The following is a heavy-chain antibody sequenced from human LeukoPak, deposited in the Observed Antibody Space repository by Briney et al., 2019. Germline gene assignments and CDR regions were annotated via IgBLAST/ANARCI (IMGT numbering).Heavy chain of an antibody. D-gene: IGHD7-27*01. V-gene: IGHV1-24*01. CDR3: ATAPHWGSIGGFDP. CDR1: VCTLTALS. J-gene: IGHJ5*02. Sequence: APQKVSCTVSVCTLTALSMHTGREAPRNGLERRWGFAPEVGETIYAQTIQGRVTMTEDTSTDPPYIEPSSLRSEDTAVYYCATAPHWGSIGGFDPWGQGTLVTVSS. CDR2: FAPEVGET.